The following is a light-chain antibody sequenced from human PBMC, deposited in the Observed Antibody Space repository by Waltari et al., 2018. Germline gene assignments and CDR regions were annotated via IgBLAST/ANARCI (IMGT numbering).Light chain of an antibody. Sequence: EVVLTQSPGTLSLSPGERATLSCRASQSVSSRYLAWYQQKPGQAPRLLIYGASGRATGIPDRFSGRGSETDFTLTSSRLEPEDCAVYYCQDYGSSPLYTFGQGTKLEIK. CDR1: QSVSSRY. CDR3: QDYGSSPLYT. CDR2: GAS. J-gene: IGKJ2*01. V-gene: IGKV3-20*01.